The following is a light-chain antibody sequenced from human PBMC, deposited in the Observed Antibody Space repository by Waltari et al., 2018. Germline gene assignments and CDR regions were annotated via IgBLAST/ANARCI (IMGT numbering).Light chain of an antibody. CDR2: EVT. J-gene: IGLJ2*01. Sequence: QSALTQPPSASGSPGPSVPISCTGTSSDVGAYNYVSWYQQHPGKAPKLMIYEVTKRPSGVPDRFSGSKSGNTASLTVSGLQAEDEADYYCSSYAGSNKGVFGGGTHLTVL. CDR3: SSYAGSNKGV. V-gene: IGLV2-8*01. CDR1: SSDVGAYNY.